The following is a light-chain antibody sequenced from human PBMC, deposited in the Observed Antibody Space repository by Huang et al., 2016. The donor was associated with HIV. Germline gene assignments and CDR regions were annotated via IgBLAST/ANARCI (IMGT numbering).Light chain of an antibody. Sequence: DIQITQSPSSLSASVGDRVIITCRASQNINRYLNWYQQQPGKAPKLLISGASKLQSGGPSSVSGSGSGTHFTLAISSLSPEDSATYYCQQSAVTPRTFGQGTKLEI. CDR3: QQSAVTPRT. CDR1: QNINRY. V-gene: IGKV1-39*01. CDR2: GAS. J-gene: IGKJ2*01.